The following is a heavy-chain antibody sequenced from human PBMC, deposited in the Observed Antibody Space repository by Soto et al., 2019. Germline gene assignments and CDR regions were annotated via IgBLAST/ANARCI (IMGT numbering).Heavy chain of an antibody. CDR1: RYILNHAN. Sequence: GVNPRLSCAAYRYILNHANINYARLVPRKRLEWVGRIKSKINGGTADDAAPVQGRLAVSRDESKNMVCLHMNSLKTEDTGIYYCTTVSCCCITVDRFSYCDRGTVVTVSS. CDR2: IKSKINGGTA. D-gene: IGHD4-4*01. V-gene: IGHV3-15*07. CDR3: TTVSCCCITVDRFSY. J-gene: IGHJ4*01.